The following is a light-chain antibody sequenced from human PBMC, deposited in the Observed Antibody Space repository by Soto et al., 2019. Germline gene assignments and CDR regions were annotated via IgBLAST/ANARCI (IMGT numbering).Light chain of an antibody. CDR2: DPS. V-gene: IGKV3-11*01. J-gene: IGKJ4*01. CDR3: QQRSNWPAT. Sequence: EIVLTQSPATLSLSPGERATISCRASQSVRSYLAWYQQKPGKATRLLIYDPSNRATGIPARFSGSGSGTGFPLTISILEPEDGAVYYCQQRSNWPATFGGGTQGEIK. CDR1: QSVRSY.